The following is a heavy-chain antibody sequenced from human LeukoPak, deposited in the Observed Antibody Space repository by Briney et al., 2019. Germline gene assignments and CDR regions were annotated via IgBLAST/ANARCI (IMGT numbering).Heavy chain of an antibody. CDR1: GFTFSSYS. CDR3: AKDRHTGMAVNGPFDY. D-gene: IGHD5-18*01. Sequence: GGSLRLSCAASGFTFSSYSMNWVRQAPGKGLEWVSSISSSTSHIHYADSVKGRFTISRDTAKNLLFLRMNSLRAEDTAVYYCAKDRHTGMAVNGPFDYWGQGTLVTVSS. J-gene: IGHJ4*02. CDR2: ISSSTSHI. V-gene: IGHV3-21*01.